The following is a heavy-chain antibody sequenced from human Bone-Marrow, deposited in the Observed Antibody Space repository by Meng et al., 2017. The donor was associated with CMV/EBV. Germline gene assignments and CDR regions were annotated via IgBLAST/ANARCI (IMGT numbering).Heavy chain of an antibody. Sequence: SETLSLTCTVSGYSISSGYYWGWIRQPPGKGLEWIGSIYHSGSTYYNPSLKSRVTISVDTSKNQFSLKLSSVTAADTAVYYCARATTPVGIVVVPAALPHWFDPWGQGTLVTVSS. D-gene: IGHD2-2*01. V-gene: IGHV4-38-2*02. CDR3: ARATTPVGIVVVPAALPHWFDP. CDR2: IYHSGST. J-gene: IGHJ5*02. CDR1: GYSISSGYY.